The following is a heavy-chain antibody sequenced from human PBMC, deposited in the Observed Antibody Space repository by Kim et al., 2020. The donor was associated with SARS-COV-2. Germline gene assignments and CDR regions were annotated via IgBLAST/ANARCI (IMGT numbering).Heavy chain of an antibody. Sequence: SETLSLTCTVSGGSISSYYWSWIRQPPGKGLEWIGYIYYSGSTNYNPSLKSRVTISVDTSKNHFSLKLSSVTAADTAVYYCARDPYSGSKYNWFDPWGQGTLVTVSS. CDR3: ARDPYSGSKYNWFDP. V-gene: IGHV4-59*01. D-gene: IGHD6-13*01. J-gene: IGHJ5*02. CDR2: IYYSGST. CDR1: GGSISSYY.